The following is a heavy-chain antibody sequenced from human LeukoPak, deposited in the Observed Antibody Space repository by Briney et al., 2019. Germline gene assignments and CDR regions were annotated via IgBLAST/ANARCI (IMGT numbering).Heavy chain of an antibody. CDR3: ARGFRAYCYGSGSYGADAFDI. D-gene: IGHD3-10*01. CDR2: INPNSGGT. V-gene: IGHV1-2*02. J-gene: IGHJ3*02. CDR1: GYTFTGYY. Sequence: ASVKVSCKASGYTFTGYYMHWVRQAPGQGLEWMGWINPNSGGTNYAQKFQGRVTMTRDTSISTAYMELSRLRSDDTAVYYCARGFRAYCYGSGSYGADAFDIWGQGTMVTVSS.